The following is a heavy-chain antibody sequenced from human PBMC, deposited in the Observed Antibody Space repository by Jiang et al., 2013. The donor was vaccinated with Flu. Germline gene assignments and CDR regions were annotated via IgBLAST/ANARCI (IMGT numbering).Heavy chain of an antibody. J-gene: IGHJ3*02. CDR3: ATFTPVGSRGSDAFDI. D-gene: IGHD4-23*01. V-gene: IGHV1-24*01. CDR1: TELS. CDR2: FDPEDGET. Sequence: TELSMHWVRQAPGKGLEWMGGFDPEDGETIYAQKFQGRVTMTEDTSTDTAYMELSSLRSEDTAVYYCATFTPVGSRGSDAFDIWGQGTMVTVSS.